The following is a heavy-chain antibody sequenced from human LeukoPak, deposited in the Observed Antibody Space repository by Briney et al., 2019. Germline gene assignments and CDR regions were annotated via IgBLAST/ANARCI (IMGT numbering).Heavy chain of an antibody. D-gene: IGHD3-16*02. V-gene: IGHV5-10-1*01. CDR3: ARRGDYIWGSYRMYYFDY. J-gene: IGHJ4*02. Sequence: GEPLRIACKGSGYSFTSYCIIWVRQMPGKGLEWMGRIDNSDSYTNYSPSFQGHVTISADKTISTAYLQWISLKASEAAVYYCARRGDYIWGSYRMYYFDYWGQGTLV. CDR2: IDNSDSYT. CDR1: GYSFTSYC.